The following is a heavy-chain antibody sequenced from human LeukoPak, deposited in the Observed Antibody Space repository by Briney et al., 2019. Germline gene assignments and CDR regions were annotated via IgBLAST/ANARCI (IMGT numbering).Heavy chain of an antibody. CDR2: IYYSGST. Sequence: SETLSLTCTVSGGSISSSSYYWGWIRQPPGKGLEWIGSIYYSGSTYYNPSLKSRVTISVDTSKNQFSLKLSSVTAADTAVYYCAGRRGPGAFDIWGQGTMVTVSS. J-gene: IGHJ3*02. D-gene: IGHD3-10*01. V-gene: IGHV4-39*01. CDR3: AGRRGPGAFDI. CDR1: GGSISSSSYY.